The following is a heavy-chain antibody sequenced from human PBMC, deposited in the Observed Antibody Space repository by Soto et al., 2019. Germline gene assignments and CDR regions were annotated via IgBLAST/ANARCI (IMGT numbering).Heavy chain of an antibody. CDR3: AITVAPKRPYYYYYYMDV. D-gene: IGHD4-17*01. J-gene: IGHJ6*03. V-gene: IGHV1-8*01. Sequence: ASVKGSCKGSWYTFTSYDINWGGQAPGQRLEWMGWMNPNSGNTGYAQKFQGRVTMTRNTSISTAYMELSSLRSEDTAVYYCAITVAPKRPYYYYYYMDVWGKGTTVTVSS. CDR1: WYTFTSYD. CDR2: MNPNSGNT.